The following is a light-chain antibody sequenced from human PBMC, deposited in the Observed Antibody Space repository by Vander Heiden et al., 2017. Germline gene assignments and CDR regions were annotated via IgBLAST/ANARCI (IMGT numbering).Light chain of an antibody. Sequence: DIQMTQSPSSLSASVGDRVTITSRASQSISSYLNWYQQKPGKAPKLLIYAASSLQSRVPSRFSGSGSGTDFTLTISSLQPEDFATYYCQQSYSTPPYTFGQGTKLEIK. CDR2: AAS. CDR1: QSISSY. J-gene: IGKJ2*01. CDR3: QQSYSTPPYT. V-gene: IGKV1-39*01.